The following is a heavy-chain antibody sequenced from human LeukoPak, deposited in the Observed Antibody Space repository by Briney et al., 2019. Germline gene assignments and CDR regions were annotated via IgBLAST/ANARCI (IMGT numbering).Heavy chain of an antibody. V-gene: IGHV3-48*04. CDR1: GFTFSSYS. Sequence: GGSLRLSCAASGFTFSSYSIDWVRQAPGKGLEWLSYISSSSSTIYFADCVKGRFTISRDNAKNSAYLHMNSLRAEDTAVYYCATVWSSGYTKDYWGQGTLVTVS. D-gene: IGHD3-22*01. CDR3: ATVWSSGYTKDY. J-gene: IGHJ4*02. CDR2: ISSSSSTI.